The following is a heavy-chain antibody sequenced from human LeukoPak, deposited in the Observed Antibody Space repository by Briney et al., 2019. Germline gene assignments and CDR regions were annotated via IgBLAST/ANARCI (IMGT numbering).Heavy chain of an antibody. CDR1: GFTFSSYA. Sequence: PGGSLRLSCAASGFTFSSYAMSWVRQAPGKGLEWVSAISGSGGSTYYADSVKGRFTISRDNSKNTLYLQMNSLRAEDTAVYYCAKDPMYSSSWYESWVDPWGQGTLVTVSS. J-gene: IGHJ5*02. CDR3: AKDPMYSSSWYESWVDP. D-gene: IGHD6-13*01. CDR2: ISGSGGST. V-gene: IGHV3-23*01.